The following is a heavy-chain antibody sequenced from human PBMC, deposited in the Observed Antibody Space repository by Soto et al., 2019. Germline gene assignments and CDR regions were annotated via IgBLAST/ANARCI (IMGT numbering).Heavy chain of an antibody. D-gene: IGHD3-10*01. CDR2: IYYSGST. V-gene: IGHV4-31*03. CDR3: ARFGSGPSRDYFDY. CDR1: GGSISSGGYY. Sequence: PSQTLSLTCTVSGGSISSGGYYWRWIRQHPWKGLEWIGYIYYSGSTYYNPSLKSRVTISVDTSKNQFSLKLSSVTAADTAVYYCARFGSGPSRDYFDYWGQGTLVTVSS. J-gene: IGHJ4*02.